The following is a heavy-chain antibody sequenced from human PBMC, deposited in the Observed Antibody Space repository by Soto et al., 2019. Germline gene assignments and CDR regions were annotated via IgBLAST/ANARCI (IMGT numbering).Heavy chain of an antibody. CDR1: GGSISSGGYY. CDR2: IYYSGST. D-gene: IGHD2-2*01. J-gene: IGHJ4*02. Sequence: QVQLQESGPGLVKPSQTLSLTCTVSGGSISSGGYYWSWIRQHPGKGLEWIGYIYYSGSTYYNPSLKSRVTISVDTSKNQCSLKLSSVTAADTAVYYCARDSRVQLLPDYWGQGTLVTVSS. V-gene: IGHV4-31*03. CDR3: ARDSRVQLLPDY.